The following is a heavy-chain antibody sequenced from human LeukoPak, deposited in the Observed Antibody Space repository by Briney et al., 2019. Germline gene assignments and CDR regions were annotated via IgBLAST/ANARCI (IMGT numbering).Heavy chain of an antibody. V-gene: IGHV3-33*01. CDR3: ARGDYHSSGYYYNFDY. J-gene: IGHJ4*02. CDR2: IWYDGSNK. CDR1: GFTFSSYG. Sequence: GGSLRLSCAASGFTFSSYGMHWVRQAPGKGLEWVAVIWYDGSNKYYADSVKGRFTISRDNSKNTLYLQMNSLRAEDTAVYYCARGDYHSSGYYYNFDYWGQGTLVTVSS. D-gene: IGHD3-22*01.